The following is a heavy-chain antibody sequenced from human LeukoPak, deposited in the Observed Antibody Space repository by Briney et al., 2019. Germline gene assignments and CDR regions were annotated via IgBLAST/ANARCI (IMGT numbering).Heavy chain of an antibody. D-gene: IGHD4-11*01. CDR3: ARGASVTTPYYYYGMDV. V-gene: IGHV1-18*01. CDR1: GGTFSSYA. CDR2: ISAYNGNT. Sequence: ASVKVSCKASGGTFSSYAISWVRQAPGQGLEWMGWISAYNGNTNYAQKLQGRVTMTTDTSTSTAYMELRSLRSDDTAVYYCARGASVTTPYYYYGMDVWGQGTTVTVSS. J-gene: IGHJ6*02.